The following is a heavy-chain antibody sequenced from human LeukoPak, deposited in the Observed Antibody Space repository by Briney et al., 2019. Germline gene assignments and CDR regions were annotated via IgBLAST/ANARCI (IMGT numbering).Heavy chain of an antibody. CDR2: IKEDGSEK. Sequence: GGSLRLSCAASGFTFSRSWMHWVRQAPGKGLEWVASIKEDGSEKCYVDSVKGRFTISRDNAKNSLYLQMNSLRAEDTAVYYCAVLRGYSGYDLDFWGQGTLVTVSS. D-gene: IGHD5-12*01. J-gene: IGHJ4*02. V-gene: IGHV3-7*01. CDR3: AVLRGYSGYDLDF. CDR1: GFTFSRSW.